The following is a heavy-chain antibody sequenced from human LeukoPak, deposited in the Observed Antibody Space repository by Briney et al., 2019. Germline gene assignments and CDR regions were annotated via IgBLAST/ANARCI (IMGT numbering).Heavy chain of an antibody. J-gene: IGHJ4*02. Sequence: GGSLRLSRAASGFSFSVYEMHWVRQAPGKGLEWISDISSSGTTTYYADSVKGRFTISRDNTKNSLYLQMNRLRVEDTAIYYCTTLTVASNFDYWGQGTLVTVSS. CDR1: GFSFSVYE. CDR3: TTLTVASNFDY. V-gene: IGHV3-48*03. CDR2: ISSSGTTT. D-gene: IGHD6-19*01.